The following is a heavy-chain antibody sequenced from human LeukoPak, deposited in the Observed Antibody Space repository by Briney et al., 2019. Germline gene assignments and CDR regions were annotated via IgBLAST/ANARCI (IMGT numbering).Heavy chain of an antibody. CDR3: AKDRSPFDL. CDR2: ISGSGGST. CDR1: GFTFSSSV. J-gene: IGHJ2*01. V-gene: IGHV3-23*01. Sequence: GGSLRLSCAASGFTFSSSVMSWVRQAPGKGLEWVSTISGSGGSTYHADSVRGRFTISRDNSKNTLYLQMNSLRADDTAVYYCAKDRSPFDLWGRGTLVTASS.